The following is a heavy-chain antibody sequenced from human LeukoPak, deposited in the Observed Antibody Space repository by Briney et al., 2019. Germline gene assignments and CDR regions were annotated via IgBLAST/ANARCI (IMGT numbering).Heavy chain of an antibody. V-gene: IGHV3-23*01. D-gene: IGHD3-10*01. J-gene: IGHJ4*02. CDR1: GFTFSSYG. CDR3: AKDLELTYYCSRSYFDY. Sequence: GGSLRLSCAAYGFTFSSYGMRWVRQAAGKGMGWVSTISGRGGSTLYADSVKGWLTIARDNSKNTTYVKMNRVRAEDTAVTECAKDLELTYYCSRSYFDYWGQETLVTVST. CDR2: ISGRGGST.